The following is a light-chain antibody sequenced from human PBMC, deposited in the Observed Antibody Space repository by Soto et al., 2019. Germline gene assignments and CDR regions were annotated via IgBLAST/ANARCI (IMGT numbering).Light chain of an antibody. J-gene: IGLJ3*02. V-gene: IGLV4-60*02. CDR2: LEGSGSY. CDR1: SGHSSYI. Sequence: QPVLTQSSSASASLGSSVKLTCTLSSGHSSYIIAWHQQQPGKAPRYLMKLEGSGSYNKGSGLPDRFSGSTSGADRYLTISNLRFEDEADYYCENWDFNARVFGGGTKLTVL. CDR3: ENWDFNARV.